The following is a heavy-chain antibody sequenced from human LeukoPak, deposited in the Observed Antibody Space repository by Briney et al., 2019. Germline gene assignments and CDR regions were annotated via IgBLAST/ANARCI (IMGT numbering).Heavy chain of an antibody. CDR3: ARAAHGGTLDV. V-gene: IGHV3-48*04. Sequence: GGSLRLSCAASGFTFSSYSMNWVRQAPGKGLEWVSYISSSSRTIYYADSVKGRFTISRDNAKNSLYLQMNSLRAEDTAVYYCARAAHGGTLDVWGKGTTVTVSS. CDR2: ISSSSRTI. J-gene: IGHJ6*04. CDR1: GFTFSSYS. D-gene: IGHD1-1*01.